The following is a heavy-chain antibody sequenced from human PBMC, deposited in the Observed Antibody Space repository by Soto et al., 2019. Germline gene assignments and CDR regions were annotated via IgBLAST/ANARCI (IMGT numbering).Heavy chain of an antibody. CDR2: IWYDGSNK. D-gene: IGHD3-22*01. V-gene: IGHV3-33*01. Sequence: QVQLVESGGGVVQPGRSLRLSCAASGFTFSSYGMHWVRQAPGKGLEWVAVIWYDGSNKYYADSVKGGFTISRDNSKNTLYLQMNSLRAEDTAVYYCARDSGSSGYYFSPIDYWGQGTLVTVSS. CDR3: ARDSGSSGYYFSPIDY. CDR1: GFTFSSYG. J-gene: IGHJ4*02.